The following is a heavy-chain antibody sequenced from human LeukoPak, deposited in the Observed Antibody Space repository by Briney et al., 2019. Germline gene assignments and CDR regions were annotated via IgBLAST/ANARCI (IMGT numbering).Heavy chain of an antibody. CDR1: VYTFTGYY. CDR3: ARGSYYYYGMDV. CDR2: INPNSGGT. J-gene: IGHJ6*02. V-gene: IGHV1-2*02. Sequence: ASVKVSCKASVYTFTGYYMHWVRQAPGQGLEWMGWINPNSGGTNYAQKFQGRVTMTRDTSISTAYMELSRLRSDDTAVYYCARGSYYYYGMDVWGQGTTVTVSS.